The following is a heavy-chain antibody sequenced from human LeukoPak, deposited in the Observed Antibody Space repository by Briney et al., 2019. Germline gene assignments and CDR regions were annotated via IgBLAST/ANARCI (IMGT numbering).Heavy chain of an antibody. CDR3: AKGSYYDSSGSFYFDY. CDR2: ISGSGDNT. V-gene: IGHV3-23*01. D-gene: IGHD3-22*01. Sequence: LTGRSLRLSCAASGFTFSSYAMSWVRQAPGKGLEWVSGISGSGDNTYYADSVKGRFTISRDNSKNTLYVQANSLGTEDTAAYYCAKGSYYDSSGSFYFDYWGQGTLVTVSS. J-gene: IGHJ4*02. CDR1: GFTFSSYA.